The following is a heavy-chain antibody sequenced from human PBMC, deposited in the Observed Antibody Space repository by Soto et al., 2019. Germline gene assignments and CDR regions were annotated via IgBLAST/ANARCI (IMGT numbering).Heavy chain of an antibody. V-gene: IGHV4-59*01. CDR3: ASERTSAGTLDY. D-gene: IGHD6-13*01. Sequence: SETQSLTSTVSGGSSISNYWSWIRQPPGKGLEWIGYIYYSGSTNYNPSLKSRVTMSLDTSKNLFSLKLNSVTAADTAVYYCASERTSAGTLDYWGQGTLVTVSS. J-gene: IGHJ4*02. CDR1: GGSSISNY. CDR2: IYYSGST.